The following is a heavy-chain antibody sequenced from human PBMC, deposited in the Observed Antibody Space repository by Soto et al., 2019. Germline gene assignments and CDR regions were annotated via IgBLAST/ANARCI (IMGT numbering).Heavy chain of an antibody. V-gene: IGHV3-23*01. D-gene: IGHD3-3*01. Sequence: PGGSLRLSCAASGFTFSSYAMSWVRQAPGKGLEWVSAISGSGGSTYYADSVKGRFTISRDNSKNTLYLQMNSLRAEDTAVYYCAKLPQYYDFWSGTEPKGLDYWGQGTLVTVSS. J-gene: IGHJ4*02. CDR1: GFTFSSYA. CDR2: ISGSGGST. CDR3: AKLPQYYDFWSGTEPKGLDY.